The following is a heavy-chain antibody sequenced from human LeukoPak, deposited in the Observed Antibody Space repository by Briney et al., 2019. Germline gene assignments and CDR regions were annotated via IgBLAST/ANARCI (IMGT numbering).Heavy chain of an antibody. D-gene: IGHD1-26*01. CDR1: GGSMSSFY. V-gene: IGHV4-59*01. J-gene: IGHJ4*02. Sequence: SETLSLTCSVSGGSMSSFYWSWIRQPPGKGLEWIGSIYDSGSTNYSPSLKSRVTISVDTSKNQFSLRLSSVTVADTAVYFCARDGSTYYFDYWGQGTLVTVSS. CDR3: ARDGSTYYFDY. CDR2: IYDSGST.